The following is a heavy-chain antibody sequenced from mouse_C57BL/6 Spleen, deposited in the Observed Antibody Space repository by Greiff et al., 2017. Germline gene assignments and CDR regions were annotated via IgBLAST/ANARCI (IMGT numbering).Heavy chain of an antibody. Sequence: QVQLQQPGAELVKPGASVKLSCKASGYTFTSYWMHWVKQRPGRGLEWIGRIAPNSGGTKYNEKFKSKATLTVDKPSSPAYMQLSSLTSEDSVVYYCSREEIYDGYYGRYFDVWGTGTTVTVSS. CDR1: GYTFTSYW. CDR3: SREEIYDGYYGRYFDV. CDR2: IAPNSGGT. D-gene: IGHD2-3*01. V-gene: IGHV1-72*01. J-gene: IGHJ1*03.